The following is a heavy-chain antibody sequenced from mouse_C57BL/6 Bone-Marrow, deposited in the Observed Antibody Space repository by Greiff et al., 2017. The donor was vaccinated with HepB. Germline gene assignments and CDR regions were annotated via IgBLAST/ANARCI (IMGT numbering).Heavy chain of an antibody. CDR3: ARRGITTAVYAMDY. D-gene: IGHD1-2*01. CDR2: IYPGSGST. V-gene: IGHV1-55*01. CDR1: GYTFTSYW. Sequence: VQLQQPGAELVKPGASVKMSCKASGYTFTSYWITWVKQRPGQGLEWIGDIYPGSGSTNYNEKFKSKATLTVDTSSSTAYMQLSSLTSEDSAVYYCARRGITTAVYAMDYWGQGTSVTVSS. J-gene: IGHJ4*01.